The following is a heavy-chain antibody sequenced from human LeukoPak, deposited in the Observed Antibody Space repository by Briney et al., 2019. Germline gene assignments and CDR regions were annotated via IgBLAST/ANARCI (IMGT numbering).Heavy chain of an antibody. CDR1: GFTFSSYA. Sequence: PGGSLRLSCAASGFTFSSYAMHWVRQAPGKGLEWVAVISSDGSNKYYADSMKGRFTISRDNSKNTLYLQMNSLRAEDTAVYYCAKDRGHYYDSSGYILDYWGQGTLVTVSS. D-gene: IGHD3-22*01. J-gene: IGHJ4*02. CDR2: ISSDGSNK. V-gene: IGHV3-30*04. CDR3: AKDRGHYYDSSGYILDY.